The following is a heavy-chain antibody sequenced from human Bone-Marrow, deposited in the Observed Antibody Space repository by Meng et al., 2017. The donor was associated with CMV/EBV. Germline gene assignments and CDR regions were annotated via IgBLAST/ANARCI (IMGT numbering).Heavy chain of an antibody. V-gene: IGHV3-48*04. CDR3: AKDLETFPMDV. Sequence: GESLKISCAASGFTFSSYGMHWVRQAPGKGLEWVSYISSRSTTIYYSDTVKGRFTISRDNGKNSLYLQMNSLRAEDTAVYYCAKDLETFPMDVWGQGTTVTVSS. CDR2: ISSRSTTI. J-gene: IGHJ6*02. CDR1: GFTFSSYG.